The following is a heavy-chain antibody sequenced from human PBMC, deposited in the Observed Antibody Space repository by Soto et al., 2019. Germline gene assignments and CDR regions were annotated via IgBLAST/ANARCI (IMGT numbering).Heavy chain of an antibody. CDR3: AKDRGSSSWYPNNWFDP. Sequence: GGSLRLSCAASGFTFSSYAMSWVRQAPGKGLEWVSAISGSGGSTYYADSVKGRFTISRDNSKNTLYLQMNSLRAEDTAVYYCAKDRGSSSWYPNNWFDPWGQGTLVTVSS. CDR2: ISGSGGST. D-gene: IGHD6-13*01. CDR1: GFTFSSYA. J-gene: IGHJ5*02. V-gene: IGHV3-23*01.